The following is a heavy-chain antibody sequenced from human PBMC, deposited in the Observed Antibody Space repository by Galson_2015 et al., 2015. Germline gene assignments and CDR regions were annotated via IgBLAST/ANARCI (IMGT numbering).Heavy chain of an antibody. CDR3: ARDAGSGCENCYFDL. CDR2: ISSRGSTV. D-gene: IGHD3-22*01. V-gene: IGHV3-48*03. CDR1: GFTLSTYE. J-gene: IGHJ2*01. Sequence: SLRLSCAASGFTLSTYEMNWVRQAPGKGLEWVSYISSRGSTVYYADSVKGRFTISRDNAKNSLYLQVNSLRAEDTAVYYCARDAGSGCENCYFDLWGRGTLVTVSS.